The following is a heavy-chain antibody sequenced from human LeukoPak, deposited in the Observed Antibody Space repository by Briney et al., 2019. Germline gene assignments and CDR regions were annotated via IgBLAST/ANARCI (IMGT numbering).Heavy chain of an antibody. J-gene: IGHJ4*02. Sequence: PGGSLRLSCAASGFTFSVFEMNWVRQAPGKGLEWVSYISSTGSWTYYADSVKGRFTISRDNAKNSLYLQMNSLRAEDTAVYYCAREAAAGGQVDYWGQGNLVTVSS. CDR3: AREAAAGGQVDY. CDR2: ISSTGSWT. CDR1: GFTFSVFE. V-gene: IGHV3-48*03. D-gene: IGHD6-13*01.